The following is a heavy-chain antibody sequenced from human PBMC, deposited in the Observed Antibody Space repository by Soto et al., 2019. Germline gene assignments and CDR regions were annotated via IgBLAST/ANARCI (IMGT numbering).Heavy chain of an antibody. CDR2: IYSGGNT. D-gene: IGHD6-13*01. CDR1: GFIVCSHY. CDR3: ARNPLSSSWYFSS. Sequence: GGSLRLSCAAPGFIVCSHYMSWVRPAPGKGLEWVSLIYSGGNTFYADSVKGRFTISRDNSKNTLYLQMNSLRAEDTAIYYCARNPLSSSWYFSSSGQGTLVTVSS. J-gene: IGHJ5*02. V-gene: IGHV3-66*01.